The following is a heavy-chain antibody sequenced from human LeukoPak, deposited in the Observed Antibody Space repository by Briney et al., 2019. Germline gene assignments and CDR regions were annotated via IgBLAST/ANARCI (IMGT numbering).Heavy chain of an antibody. J-gene: IGHJ5*02. Sequence: ASVNVSCTASGYTFTIYGISWVRQAPGQGLEWMGWISAYNGNTNYAQKLQGRVTMTTDTSTSTAYMELRSLRSDDTAVYYCARFVGYSSSWNNWFDPWGQGTLVTVSS. V-gene: IGHV1-18*01. CDR3: ARFVGYSSSWNNWFDP. CDR1: GYTFTIYG. CDR2: ISAYNGNT. D-gene: IGHD6-13*01.